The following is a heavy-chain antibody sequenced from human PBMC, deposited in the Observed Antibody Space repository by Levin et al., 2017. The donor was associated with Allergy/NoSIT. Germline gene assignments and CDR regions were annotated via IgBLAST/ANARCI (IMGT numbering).Heavy chain of an antibody. CDR3: ARDRMIVVESDAFDI. CDR2: IYYSGST. J-gene: IGHJ3*02. V-gene: IGHV4-39*07. Sequence: SETLSLTCTVSGGSISSSSYYWGWIRQPPGKGLEWIGSIYYSGSTYYNPSLKSRVTISVDTSKNQFSLKLSSVTAADTAVYYCARDRMIVVESDAFDIWGQGTMVTVSS. CDR1: GGSISSSSYY. D-gene: IGHD3-22*01.